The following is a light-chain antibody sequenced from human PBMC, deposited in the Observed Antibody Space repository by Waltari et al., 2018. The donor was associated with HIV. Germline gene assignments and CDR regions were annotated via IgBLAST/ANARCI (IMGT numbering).Light chain of an antibody. CDR3: SSYTTDSTLV. J-gene: IGLJ3*02. Sequence: QSALTQPASVSGSPGQSITISCTGTRSDVGGYKSVSWYQHLPGKAPKLMIYGFTNRPSGVSDRFSGSKSGNTASLTISGLQAEDEADYYCSSYTTDSTLVFGAGTKLTVL. CDR1: RSDVGGYKS. V-gene: IGLV2-14*01. CDR2: GFT.